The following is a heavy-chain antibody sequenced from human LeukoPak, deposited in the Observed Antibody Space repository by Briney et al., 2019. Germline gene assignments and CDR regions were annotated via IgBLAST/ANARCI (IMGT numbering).Heavy chain of an antibody. Sequence: GSLRLSCAASGFTFSSYAMSWVRQPPGKGLEWIGEINHSGSTNYNPSLKSRVTISVDTSKNQFSLKLSSVTAADTAVYYCARGDTGYSYGYWGQGTLVTVSS. CDR3: ARGDTGYSYGY. CDR2: INHSGST. CDR1: GFTFSSYA. V-gene: IGHV4-34*01. J-gene: IGHJ4*02. D-gene: IGHD5-18*01.